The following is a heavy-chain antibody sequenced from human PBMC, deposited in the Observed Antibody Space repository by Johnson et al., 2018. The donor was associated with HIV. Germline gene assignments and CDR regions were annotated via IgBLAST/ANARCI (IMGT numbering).Heavy chain of an antibody. Sequence: VQLVESGGGLVQPGGSLRLSCAASGVTFNDYGMTWVRQAPGKGLEWVSGINSDGSSKSYADSVKGRFTISRDNAKNTLYLQMNSLRAEDTAVYYCARDAGGGRIVVDYDAFDIWGQGTMVTVSS. V-gene: IGHV3-74*01. D-gene: IGHD3-22*01. CDR1: GVTFNDYG. CDR3: ARDAGGGRIVVDYDAFDI. CDR2: INSDGSSK. J-gene: IGHJ3*02.